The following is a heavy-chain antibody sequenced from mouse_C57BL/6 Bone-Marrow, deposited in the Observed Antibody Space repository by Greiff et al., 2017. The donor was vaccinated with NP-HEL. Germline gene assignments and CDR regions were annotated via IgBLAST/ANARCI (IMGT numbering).Heavy chain of an antibody. CDR3: ARSRVTTVVADY. D-gene: IGHD1-1*01. J-gene: IGHJ2*01. CDR1: GYTFTSYG. CDR2: IYPRSGNT. Sequence: VQLQQSGAELARPGASVKLSCKASGYTFTSYGISWVKQRTGQGLEWIGEIYPRSGNTYYNEKFKGKATLTADKSSSTAYMELRSLTSEDSAVYFCARSRVTTVVADYWGQGTTLTVSS. V-gene: IGHV1-81*01.